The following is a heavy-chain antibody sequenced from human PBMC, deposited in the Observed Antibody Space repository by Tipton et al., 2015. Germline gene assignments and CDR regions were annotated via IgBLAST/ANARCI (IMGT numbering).Heavy chain of an antibody. J-gene: IGHJ2*01. V-gene: IGHV4-38-2*01. CDR3: ARGNTGWPRYFDL. D-gene: IGHD6-19*01. Sequence: TLSLTCAVSAYSISSDYYWGWIRQPPGKGLEWIGSISHSGNTYYNPSLKSRVTMSRDTSKNQFSLRLSSVTPADTAVYYCARGNTGWPRYFDLWGRGTLAVVSS. CDR2: ISHSGNT. CDR1: AYSISSDYY.